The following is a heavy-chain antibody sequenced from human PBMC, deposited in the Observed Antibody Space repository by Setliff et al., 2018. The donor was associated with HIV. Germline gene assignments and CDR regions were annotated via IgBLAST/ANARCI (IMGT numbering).Heavy chain of an antibody. CDR2: IYTTGIT. V-gene: IGHV4-61*02. CDR3: ARGPRPVDVDYYYMDV. Sequence: KPSETLSLTCTVSGGSISSGSYYWSWIRQPARKGLEWIGRIYTTGITNYIPSLKSRVTISLDTSKNQFSLKLTSVTAADTAVYYCARGPRPVDVDYYYMDVWGKGTTVTVSS. CDR1: GGSISSGSYY. J-gene: IGHJ6*03.